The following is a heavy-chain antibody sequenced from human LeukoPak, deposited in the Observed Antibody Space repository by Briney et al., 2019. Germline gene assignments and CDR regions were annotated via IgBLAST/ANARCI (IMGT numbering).Heavy chain of an antibody. Sequence: SVKVSCKASGGTFSNYAISWVRQAPGQGLEWMGGIIPIFGTANYAQKFQGRVTITADKSTRTAYMELSSLRSEDTAVYYCARSDHNSWNAFDIWGQGTMVTVSS. V-gene: IGHV1-69*06. CDR1: GGTFSNYA. CDR2: IIPIFGTA. D-gene: IGHD1-26*01. J-gene: IGHJ3*02. CDR3: ARSDHNSWNAFDI.